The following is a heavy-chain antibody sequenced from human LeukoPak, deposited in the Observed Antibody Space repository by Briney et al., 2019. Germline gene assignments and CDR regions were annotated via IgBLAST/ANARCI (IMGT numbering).Heavy chain of an antibody. D-gene: IGHD4-23*01. CDR2: IDHSGST. CDR1: GGSFSGYY. J-gene: IGHJ4*02. Sequence: PSETLSLTCAVYGGSFSGYYWSWIRQPPGKGLEWIGEIDHSGSTNYNPSLKSRVTISVDTSKNQFSLKLSSVTAADTAVYYCARKNGGNSGGYFDYWGQETLVAVSS. V-gene: IGHV4-34*01. CDR3: ARKNGGNSGGYFDY.